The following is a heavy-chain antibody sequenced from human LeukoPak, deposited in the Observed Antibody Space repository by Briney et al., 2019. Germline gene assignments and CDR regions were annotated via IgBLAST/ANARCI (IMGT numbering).Heavy chain of an antibody. Sequence: SGGSLRLSCAASGFTFSSYGMHWVRQAPGKGLEWVAVISYDGSNKYYADSVKGRFTISRDNSKNTLYLQMNSLRAEDTAVYYCARDRGYFDSSGPRLSYYFDYWGQGTLVTVSS. D-gene: IGHD3-22*01. CDR3: ARDRGYFDSSGPRLSYYFDY. CDR2: ISYDGSNK. V-gene: IGHV3-30*03. CDR1: GFTFSSYG. J-gene: IGHJ4*02.